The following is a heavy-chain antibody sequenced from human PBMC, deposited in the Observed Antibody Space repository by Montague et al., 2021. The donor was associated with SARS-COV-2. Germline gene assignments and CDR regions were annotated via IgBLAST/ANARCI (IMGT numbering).Heavy chain of an antibody. D-gene: IGHD3-22*01. CDR3: ARFPTSYYYDSKAAPATPDAFDI. CDR1: GGSISSSSYY. V-gene: IGHV4-39*01. Sequence: SETLSLTCTVSGGSISSSSYYWGWIRQPPGKGLEWIGCIYYSGSTYYNPSFKSRVTISVDTSKNKFSLKLSSVTAADTAVYYGARFPTSYYYDSKAAPATPDAFDIWGQGTMVTVSS. J-gene: IGHJ3*02. CDR2: IYYSGST.